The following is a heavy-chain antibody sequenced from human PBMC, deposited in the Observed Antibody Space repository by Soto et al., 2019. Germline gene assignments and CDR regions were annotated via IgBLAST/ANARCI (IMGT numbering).Heavy chain of an antibody. Sequence: PGGSLRLSCAASGFTVSSSYMSWVRQAPGKGLEWVSVIYDGGTTYYAGSVRGRFTISRDNSKNTLYLQMNSLRAEDSAVYYCARESSESYYVDYWGQGTQVTVSS. CDR2: IYDGGTT. J-gene: IGHJ4*02. CDR3: ARESSESYYVDY. CDR1: GFTVSSSY. V-gene: IGHV3-53*01. D-gene: IGHD3-10*01.